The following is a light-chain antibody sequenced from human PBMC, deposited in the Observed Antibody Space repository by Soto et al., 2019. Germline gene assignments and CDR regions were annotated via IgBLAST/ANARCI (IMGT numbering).Light chain of an antibody. V-gene: IGKV3-15*01. CDR2: GAS. CDR1: QSVSSK. J-gene: IGKJ5*01. CDR3: QQYNNWPPST. Sequence: EIVLTHCTATLSVSPGERATLACRASQSVSSKLAWHQQKPGQAPRLLIYGASTRATGIPARFSGSGSGTEFTLTISSLQSEDFAVYNCQQYNNWPPSTFGQGTRLEI.